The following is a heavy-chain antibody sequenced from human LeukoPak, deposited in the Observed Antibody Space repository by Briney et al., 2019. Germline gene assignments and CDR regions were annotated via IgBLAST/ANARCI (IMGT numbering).Heavy chain of an antibody. D-gene: IGHD2-2*01. CDR3: AKDGYQLPTNWLDP. CDR1: GFTFDDYA. J-gene: IGHJ5*02. Sequence: GGSLRLSCAASGFTFDDYAMHWVRQAPGKGLEWVSGISWNSGSIGYADSVKGRFTISRDNAKNSLYLQMNSLRAEDTALYYCAKDGYQLPTNWLDPWGQGTLVTVSS. CDR2: ISWNSGSI. V-gene: IGHV3-9*01.